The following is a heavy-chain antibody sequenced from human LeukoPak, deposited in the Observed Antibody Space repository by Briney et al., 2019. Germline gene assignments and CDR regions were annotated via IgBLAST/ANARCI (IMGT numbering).Heavy chain of an antibody. J-gene: IGHJ4*02. D-gene: IGHD3-10*01. V-gene: IGHV5-51*01. CDR1: GSRFTSYW. CDR3: ARQIAKYYYGSGSNYYFDY. Sequence: GESLKISCKGSGSRFTSYWIGWVRQMPGKGLEWMGIIYPGDSDTRYSPSFQGQVTISADKSISTAYLQWSSLKASDTAMYYCARQIAKYYYGSGSNYYFDYWGQGTLVTVSS. CDR2: IYPGDSDT.